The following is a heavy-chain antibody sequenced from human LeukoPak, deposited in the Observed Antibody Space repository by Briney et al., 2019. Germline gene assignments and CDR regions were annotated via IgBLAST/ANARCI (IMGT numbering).Heavy chain of an antibody. J-gene: IGHJ6*02. V-gene: IGHV3-30-3*01. Sequence: GGSLRLSCVASGFTFSRYAMHWVRQGPGKGLEWVAVMSYDGTNKYYAYSVKGRFTISRDNSKNTLYLQMNSLRGEDTSVYYCARDWMALRRDYYYGMDVWGQGTTVTVSS. CDR2: MSYDGTNK. D-gene: IGHD5-24*01. CDR3: ARDWMALRRDYYYGMDV. CDR1: GFTFSRYA.